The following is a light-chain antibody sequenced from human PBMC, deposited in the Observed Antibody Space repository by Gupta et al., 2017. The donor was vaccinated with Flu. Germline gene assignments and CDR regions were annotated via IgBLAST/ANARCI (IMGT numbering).Light chain of an antibody. J-gene: IGKJ2*01. CDR1: QSVDRNH. V-gene: IGKV3-20*01. Sequence: GTPALQPGERVTLSCWASQSVDRNHLAWYQQKARRPPRLLINGTSNRAPGTEDRCSGGGSGTDCTQIISRVEAEDVAFFYCHPYETSPYTFGQGTKVEIK. CDR3: HPYETSPYT. CDR2: GTS.